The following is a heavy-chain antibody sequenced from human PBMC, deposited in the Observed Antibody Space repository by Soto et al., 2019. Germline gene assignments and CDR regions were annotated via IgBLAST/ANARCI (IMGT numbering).Heavy chain of an antibody. D-gene: IGHD1-26*01. Sequence: EVQLLESGGGLVQPGGSLRLSCAASGFTFSSYAMRWVRQAPVKGLEWVSAISGSGDSTYYADSVKGRLTISRDKSKNTLYLQMNSLRAEDTAVYDCAGRSSGGNYDYWGHGTLVHVSS. V-gene: IGHV3-23*01. CDR2: ISGSGDST. J-gene: IGHJ4*01. CDR3: AGRSSGGNYDY. CDR1: GFTFSSYA.